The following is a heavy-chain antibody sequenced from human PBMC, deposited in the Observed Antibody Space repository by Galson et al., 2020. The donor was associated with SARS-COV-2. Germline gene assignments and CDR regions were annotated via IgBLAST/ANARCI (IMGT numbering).Heavy chain of an antibody. CDR2: ISYDGSNK. V-gene: IGHV3-30*04. CDR3: AREEVVATIGARDY. CDR1: GFTFSSYA. D-gene: IGHD5-12*01. Sequence: GESLKISCAASGFTFSSYAMHWVRQAPGKGLERVAVISYDGSNKYYADSVKGRFTISRDNSKNTLYLQMNSLRAEDTAVYYCAREEVVATIGARDYWGQGTLVTVSS. J-gene: IGHJ4*02.